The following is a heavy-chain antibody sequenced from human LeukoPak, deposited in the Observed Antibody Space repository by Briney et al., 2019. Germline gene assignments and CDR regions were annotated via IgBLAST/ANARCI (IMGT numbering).Heavy chain of an antibody. D-gene: IGHD3-22*01. CDR2: INPNSGGT. J-gene: IGHJ4*02. CDR1: GYTFTDYS. Sequence: LGASVKVSCKASGYTFTDYSMHWVRQAPGQGLEWMGWINPNSGGTNYAQKFQGRVTMTRDTSISTAYMELSGLRSDDTAVFYCARNTYYYDNSAGTFDFWGQGTLVTVSS. V-gene: IGHV1-2*02. CDR3: ARNTYYYDNSAGTFDF.